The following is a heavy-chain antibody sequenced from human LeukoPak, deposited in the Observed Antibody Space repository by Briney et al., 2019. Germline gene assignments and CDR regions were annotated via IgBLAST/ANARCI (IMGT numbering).Heavy chain of an antibody. CDR3: ARAGFALAPHRGTPFDY. CDR2: INHSGST. CDR1: GFAFSNYA. J-gene: IGHJ4*02. Sequence: GSLRLSCGASGFAFSNYAMTWVRQPPGKGLEWIGEINHSGSTNYSPSLKSRVTISVNTSKNQFSLKLTSVTAADTAVYYCARAGFALAPHRGTPFDYWGQGTLVTVSS. D-gene: IGHD6-6*01. V-gene: IGHV4-34*01.